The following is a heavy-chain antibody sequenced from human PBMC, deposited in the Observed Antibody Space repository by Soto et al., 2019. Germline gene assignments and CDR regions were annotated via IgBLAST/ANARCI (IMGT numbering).Heavy chain of an antibody. J-gene: IGHJ6*02. CDR2: IYYSGST. D-gene: IGHD2-21*01. CDR3: ARCVCWHSAWASHYYGMDV. Sequence: SETLSLTCTVSGGSISSSSYYWGWIRQPPGKGLEWIGSIYYSGSTNYNPSLKSRVTISVDTSKNQFSLKLSSATAADTAVYYCARCVCWHSAWASHYYGMDVWGQGTTVTVSS. V-gene: IGHV4-39*07. CDR1: GGSISSSSYY.